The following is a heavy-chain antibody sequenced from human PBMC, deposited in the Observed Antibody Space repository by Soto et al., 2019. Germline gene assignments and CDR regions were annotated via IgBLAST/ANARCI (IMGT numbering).Heavy chain of an antibody. J-gene: IGHJ4*02. CDR2: IIPIFGTA. V-gene: IGHV1-69*01. CDR1: GGTFSSYA. D-gene: IGHD5-12*01. Sequence: QVQLVQSGAEVKKPGSSVKVSCKASGGTFSSYAIIWVRQAPGQGREWMGGIIPIFGTANYAQKFQGRVTITADEATGTDYMELSSLRSEDTAVYYCARDGRAQSKVAKINYFDYWGQGTLVTVSS. CDR3: ARDGRAQSKVAKINYFDY.